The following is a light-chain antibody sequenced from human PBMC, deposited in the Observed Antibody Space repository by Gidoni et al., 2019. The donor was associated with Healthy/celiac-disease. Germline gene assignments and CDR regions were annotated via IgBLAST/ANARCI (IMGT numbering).Light chain of an antibody. CDR2: GAS. J-gene: IGKJ3*01. Sequence: IVLTPPPATLSLSPGERATLSCRASQSVSSSYLAWYQQKPGQAPRLLIYGASSRATGIPDRFSGSGSGTDFTLTISRLEPEDFAVYYCQQYGSSPPVTFGPGTKVDIK. CDR3: QQYGSSPPVT. CDR1: QSVSSSY. V-gene: IGKV3-20*01.